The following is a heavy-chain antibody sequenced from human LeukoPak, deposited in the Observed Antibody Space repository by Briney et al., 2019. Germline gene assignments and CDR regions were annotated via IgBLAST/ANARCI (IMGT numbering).Heavy chain of an antibody. D-gene: IGHD1-1*01. CDR3: ARHEGTNWLFLDY. Sequence: SETLSLTCTVSGGSISSFYWSWIRQPPGKGLEWIGYIYYSGSTNYNPSLKSRVTISVDTSKNQFSLKLSSVTAADTAVYYCARHEGTNWLFLDYWGQGTLVTVSS. J-gene: IGHJ4*02. CDR2: IYYSGST. V-gene: IGHV4-59*08. CDR1: GGSISSFY.